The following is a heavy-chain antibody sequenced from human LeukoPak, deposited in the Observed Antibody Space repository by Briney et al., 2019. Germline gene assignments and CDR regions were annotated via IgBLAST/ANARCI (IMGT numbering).Heavy chain of an antibody. V-gene: IGHV3-48*01. D-gene: IGHD4-11*01. CDR1: GLTFSIYS. J-gene: IGHJ4*02. CDR2: ISSSSSTI. Sequence: PGGSLRLSCAASGLTFSIYSMNWVRQAPGKGLEWVSYISSSSSTIYYADSVKGRFTISRDNAKNSLYLQMNSLRAEDTAVYYCARDTNPRAVTPRYFDYWGQGTLVTVSS. CDR3: ARDTNPRAVTPRYFDY.